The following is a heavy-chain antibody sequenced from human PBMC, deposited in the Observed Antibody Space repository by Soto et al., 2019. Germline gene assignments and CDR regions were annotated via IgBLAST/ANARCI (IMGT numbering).Heavy chain of an antibody. J-gene: IGHJ6*02. V-gene: IGHV3-23*01. CDR3: AKVTKRAAAGRYEYYKYGMDV. CDR2: ISGSGGSS. CDR1: GFAFSTYA. D-gene: IGHD6-13*01. Sequence: GGSLRLSCAAAGFAFSTYAMTWVRQAPGKGLEWVSVISGSGGSSYYAASVKGRFTISRDNSKNTLFLQMNGLRAEDTAVYYCAKVTKRAAAGRYEYYKYGMDVWGQGTTVTV.